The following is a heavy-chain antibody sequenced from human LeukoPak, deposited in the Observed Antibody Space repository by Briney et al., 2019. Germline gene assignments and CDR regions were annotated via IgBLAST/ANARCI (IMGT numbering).Heavy chain of an antibody. J-gene: IGHJ4*02. D-gene: IGHD6-13*01. CDR2: INPSGGST. V-gene: IGHV1-46*01. CDR3: ARVNSSSWYRGYFDY. Sequence: GASVTVSCKASGYTFTSYYMHWVRQAPGQGLEWMGLINPSGGSTSYAQKFQGRVTMTRDTSTSTVYMELSSLRSEDTAVYYCARVNSSSWYRGYFDYWGQGTLVTVSS. CDR1: GYTFTSYY.